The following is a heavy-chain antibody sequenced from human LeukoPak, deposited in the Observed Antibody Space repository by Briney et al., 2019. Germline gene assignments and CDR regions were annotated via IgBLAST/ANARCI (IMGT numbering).Heavy chain of an antibody. Sequence: HPGGSLRLSCAASGFTFSSYWMSWVRQAPGKGLEWVANIKQDGSEKYYVDSVKGRFTISRDNAKNSLYLQMNSLRAEDTAVYYCARVDYYDTRYGMDVWGQGTTVTVSS. V-gene: IGHV3-7*01. CDR1: GFTFSSYW. J-gene: IGHJ6*02. D-gene: IGHD3-22*01. CDR2: IKQDGSEK. CDR3: ARVDYYDTRYGMDV.